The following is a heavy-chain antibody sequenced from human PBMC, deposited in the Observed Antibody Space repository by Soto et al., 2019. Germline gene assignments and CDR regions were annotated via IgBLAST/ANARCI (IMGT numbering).Heavy chain of an antibody. CDR3: AKDHGSGSYPY. V-gene: IGHV3-7*05. J-gene: IGHJ4*02. CDR1: GSTLSSHW. Sequence: EVQLVESGGGLVQPGGSLRLSCVISGSTLSSHWMTWVRQAPGKGLEWVASINQDGFGKHYLDSVKGRFTISRDTAKSSLYLQMDSLRVEDTAVYYCAKDHGSGSYPYWGQGTLVTFSS. D-gene: IGHD1-26*01. CDR2: INQDGFGK.